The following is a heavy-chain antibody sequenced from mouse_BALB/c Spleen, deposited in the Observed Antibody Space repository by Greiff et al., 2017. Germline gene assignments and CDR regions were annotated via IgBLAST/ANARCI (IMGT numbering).Heavy chain of an antibody. V-gene: IGHV14-3*02. CDR3: ARWDDGYSYAMDY. D-gene: IGHD2-3*01. CDR1: GFNIKDTY. J-gene: IGHJ4*01. CDR2: IDPANGNT. Sequence: VQLQQSGAELVKPGASVKLSCTASGFNIKDTYMHWVKQRPEQGLEWIGRIDPANGNTKYDPKFQGKATITADTSSNTAYLQLSSLTSKDTAVYYCARWDDGYSYAMDYWGQGTSVTVSS.